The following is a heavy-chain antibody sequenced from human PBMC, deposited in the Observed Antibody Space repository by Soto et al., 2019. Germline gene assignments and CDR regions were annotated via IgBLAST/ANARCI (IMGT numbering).Heavy chain of an antibody. V-gene: IGHV3-53*02. D-gene: IGHD3-10*01. CDR3: AREGSGSSGDFYYYYGMDV. CDR2: IYSGGST. J-gene: IGHJ6*02. CDR1: GFTVSSNY. Sequence: EVQLVETGGGLIQPGGSLRLSCAASGFTVSSNYMNWVRRAPGKGLEWVSVIYSGGSTYYADSVKGRFTIFRDNSKNTLYLQMNSLRAEDTAVYYCAREGSGSSGDFYYYYGMDVWGQGTTVTVSS.